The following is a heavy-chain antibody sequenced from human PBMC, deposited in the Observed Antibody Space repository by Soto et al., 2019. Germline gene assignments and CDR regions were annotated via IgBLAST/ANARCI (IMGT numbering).Heavy chain of an antibody. CDR3: ARDRTIAVAADDAFDI. V-gene: IGHV3-33*01. CDR2: IWYDGSNK. J-gene: IGHJ3*02. Sequence: GGSLRLSCAASGFTFSSYGMHWVRQAPGKGLEWVAVIWYDGSNKYYADSVKGRFTISRDNSKNTLYLQMNSLRAEDTAVYYCARDRTIAVAADDAFDIWGQGTMVTVSS. D-gene: IGHD6-19*01. CDR1: GFTFSSYG.